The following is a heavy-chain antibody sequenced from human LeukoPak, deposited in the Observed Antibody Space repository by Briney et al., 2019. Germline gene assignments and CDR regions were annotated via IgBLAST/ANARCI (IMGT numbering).Heavy chain of an antibody. Sequence: ASVKVSCKASGYTFTGSYMHWVRQAPGQGLEWMGWINPNSGGTNYAQKFQGRVTMTRDTSISTAYMELSRLRSDDTAVYYCARYSSGWYYFDYWGQGTLVTVSS. V-gene: IGHV1-2*02. CDR3: ARYSSGWYYFDY. CDR1: GYTFTGSY. D-gene: IGHD6-19*01. J-gene: IGHJ4*02. CDR2: INPNSGGT.